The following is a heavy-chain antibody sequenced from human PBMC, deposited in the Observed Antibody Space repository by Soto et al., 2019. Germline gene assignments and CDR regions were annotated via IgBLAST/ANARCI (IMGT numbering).Heavy chain of an antibody. Sequence: SETLSLTCTVSGGSISSSSYYWGWIRQPPGKGLEWIGSIFYSGSNYYNPSLKSRVTMSVDTSKNHFSLKLISVTTADTAVYFCAREGNLGRWIQPFDSWGKGTLVTVSS. D-gene: IGHD2-2*03. CDR3: AREGNLGRWIQPFDS. CDR1: GGSISSSSYY. V-gene: IGHV4-39*07. CDR2: IFYSGSN. J-gene: IGHJ4*02.